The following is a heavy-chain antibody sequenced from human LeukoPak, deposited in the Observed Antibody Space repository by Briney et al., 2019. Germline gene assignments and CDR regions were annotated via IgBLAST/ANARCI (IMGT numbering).Heavy chain of an antibody. CDR2: IYYSGST. Sequence: SSETLSLTCTVSGGSISSYYWSWIRQPPGKGLEWIGYIYYSGSTNYNPSLESRVSISVDTSKRQFSLKLSSVTAADTAVYYCARNTIFVFEYWGQGILVTVSS. V-gene: IGHV4-59*01. D-gene: IGHD3-3*01. CDR3: ARNTIFVFEY. J-gene: IGHJ4*02. CDR1: GGSISSYY.